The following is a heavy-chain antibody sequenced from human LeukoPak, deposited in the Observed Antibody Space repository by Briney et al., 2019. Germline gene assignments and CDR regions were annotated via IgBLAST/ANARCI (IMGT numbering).Heavy chain of an antibody. J-gene: IGHJ4*02. CDR2: IKQDGSKK. CDR1: GFPFSSYW. CDR3: ARDLQGDTAVDY. D-gene: IGHD5-18*01. Sequence: GGSLRLSCAASGFPFSSYWMAWVRQAPGKGLEWVANIKQDGSKKYYVDSVKGRFTISRDNAKNSLYLQMNSLRAEDTAVYYCARDLQGDTAVDYWGQGTLVTVSS. V-gene: IGHV3-7*01.